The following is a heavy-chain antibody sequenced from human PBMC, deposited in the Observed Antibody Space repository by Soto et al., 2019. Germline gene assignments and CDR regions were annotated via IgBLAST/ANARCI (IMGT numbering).Heavy chain of an antibody. D-gene: IGHD3-22*01. CDR1: GGSISSGDCD. Sequence: SETLSLPCTFSGGSISSGDCDWSWIRQPPGKGLEWIGYIYYSGSTYYNPSLKSRVTISVDTSKNQFSLKLSSVTAADTAVYYCARDTVLYLSGYLDDWGQGTMVTVSS. V-gene: IGHV4-30-4*01. CDR2: IYYSGST. CDR3: ARDTVLYLSGYLDD. J-gene: IGHJ4*02.